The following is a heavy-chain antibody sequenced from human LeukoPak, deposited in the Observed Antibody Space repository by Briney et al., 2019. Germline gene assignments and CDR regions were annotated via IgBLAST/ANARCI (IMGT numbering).Heavy chain of an antibody. D-gene: IGHD2-2*01. CDR1: GASISSGDYY. CDR3: ASTNCSRSSCFGANWFDP. J-gene: IGHJ5*02. CDR2: IYYSGST. Sequence: PSETLSLTCTVSGASISSGDYYWSWIRQPPGKGLEWIGSIYYSGSTFHYNPSLKSRVAISIDTSKNQFSLSLSSVTAADTAVYYCASTNCSRSSCFGANWFDPWGQGTLVPVSS. V-gene: IGHV4-30-4*08.